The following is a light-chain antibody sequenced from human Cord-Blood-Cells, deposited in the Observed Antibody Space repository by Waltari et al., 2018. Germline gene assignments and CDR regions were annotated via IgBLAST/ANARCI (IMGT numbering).Light chain of an antibody. V-gene: IGLV2-14*03. CDR3: SSYTSSSTYV. Sequence: QSALTQPASVSGSPGQSIPIPCTGTSSAVGGYNYVSWYQHHPGKAPKLMIYDVSNRPSGVSNRFSGSKSGNTASLTISGLQAEDEADYYCSSYTSSSTYVFGTGTKVTVL. J-gene: IGLJ1*01. CDR1: SSAVGGYNY. CDR2: DVS.